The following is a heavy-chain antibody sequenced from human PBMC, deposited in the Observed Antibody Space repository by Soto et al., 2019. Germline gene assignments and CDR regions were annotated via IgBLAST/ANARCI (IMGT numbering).Heavy chain of an antibody. J-gene: IGHJ3*02. Sequence: GGSLRLSCAASGFTFDDYAMHWVRQAPGKGLEWVSLISWDGGSTYYADSVKGRFTISRDNSKNSLYLQMNSLRAEDTALYYCSTITMVRGKYGSHAFDIWGQGTMVTVSS. CDR1: GFTFDDYA. D-gene: IGHD3-10*01. CDR2: ISWDGGST. V-gene: IGHV3-43D*03. CDR3: STITMVRGKYGSHAFDI.